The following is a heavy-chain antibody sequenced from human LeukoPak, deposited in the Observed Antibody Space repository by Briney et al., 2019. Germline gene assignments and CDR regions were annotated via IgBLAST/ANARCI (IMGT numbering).Heavy chain of an antibody. CDR1: GFTFSSYS. Sequence: GGSLRLSCAASGFTFSSYSMNWVRQAPGKGLEWVSSISSSSSSYIYYADSVKGRFTISRDNAKNSLYLQMNSLRTEDTAVYYCASQYCSGGSCYSLVGYWGQGTLVTVSS. J-gene: IGHJ4*02. D-gene: IGHD2-15*01. V-gene: IGHV3-21*01. CDR2: ISSSSSSYI. CDR3: ASQYCSGGSCYSLVGY.